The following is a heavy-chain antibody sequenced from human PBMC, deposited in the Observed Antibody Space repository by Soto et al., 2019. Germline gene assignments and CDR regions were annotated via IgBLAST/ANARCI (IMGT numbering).Heavy chain of an antibody. J-gene: IGHJ5*02. Sequence: ASVKVSCKASGYTFTSYAMHWVRQAPGQRLEWVGWINAGNGNTKYSQKFQGRVTITRDTSASTAYMELSSLRSEDTAVYYCAREPYYYGSGSYSWFDPWGQGTLVTVSS. D-gene: IGHD3-10*01. V-gene: IGHV1-3*01. CDR3: AREPYYYGSGSYSWFDP. CDR2: INAGNGNT. CDR1: GYTFTSYA.